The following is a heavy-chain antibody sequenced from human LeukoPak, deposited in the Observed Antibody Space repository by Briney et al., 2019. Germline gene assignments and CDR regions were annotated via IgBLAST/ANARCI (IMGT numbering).Heavy chain of an antibody. CDR1: GGSFSGYY. D-gene: IGHD6-19*01. CDR2: INHSGST. Sequence: PSETLSLTCAVYGGSFSGYYWSWIRQPPGKGLEWIGEINHSGSTNYNPSLKSRVTISVDTSKNQFSLKLSSVTAADTAAYYCASSGWLGSDYWGQGTLVTVSS. J-gene: IGHJ4*02. CDR3: ASSGWLGSDY. V-gene: IGHV4-34*01.